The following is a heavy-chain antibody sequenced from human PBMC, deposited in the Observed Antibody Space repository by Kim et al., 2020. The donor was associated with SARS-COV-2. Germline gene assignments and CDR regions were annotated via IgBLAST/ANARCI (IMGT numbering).Heavy chain of an antibody. CDR2: INPSGGST. D-gene: IGHD6-13*01. J-gene: IGHJ4*02. Sequence: ASVKVSCKASGYTFTSYYMHWVRQAPGQGLEWMGIINPSGGSTSYAQKFQGRVTMTRDTSTSTVYMELSSLRSEDTAVYYCAREWQQLVHGGKGGIDYWGQGTLVTVSS. CDR1: GYTFTSYY. CDR3: AREWQQLVHGGKGGIDY. V-gene: IGHV1-46*01.